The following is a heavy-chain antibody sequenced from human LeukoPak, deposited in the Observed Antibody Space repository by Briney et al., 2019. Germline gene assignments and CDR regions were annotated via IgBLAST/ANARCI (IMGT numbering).Heavy chain of an antibody. V-gene: IGHV3-21*04. CDR2: ITSISSYT. CDR1: GFTFSTYN. CDR3: AKAVQFYYFDY. D-gene: IGHD3-3*01. Sequence: PGGSLRPSCAASGFTFSTYNTNWVSQAPGKGLEWVSSITSISSYTFYADSVKGRSTISRDNAKNSLYLQMNSLRAEDTVLYYCAKAVQFYYFDYWGQGTLVTVSS. J-gene: IGHJ4*02.